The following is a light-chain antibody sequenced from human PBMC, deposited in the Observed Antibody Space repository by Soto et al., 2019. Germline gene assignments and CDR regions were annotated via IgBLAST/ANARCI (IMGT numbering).Light chain of an antibody. J-gene: IGKJ1*01. CDR2: AAS. CDR3: QQSYNTPRT. Sequence: DIQMTQSPSSLSASVGERVSMTCRASRTISSYLNWYQQKPGKAPKLLIYAASDLHSGVPSRFSGSGSGTDFTLTITNLQPEDFATYNCQQSYNTPRTFGQGTKVEVK. CDR1: RTISSY. V-gene: IGKV1-39*01.